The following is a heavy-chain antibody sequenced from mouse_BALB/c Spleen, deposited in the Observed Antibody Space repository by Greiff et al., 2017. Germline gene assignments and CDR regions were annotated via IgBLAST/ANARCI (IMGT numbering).Heavy chain of an antibody. V-gene: IGHV1-54*01. Sequence: QVQLQQSGAELVRPGTSVKVSCKASGYAFTNYLIEWVKQRPGQGLEWIGVINPGSGGTNYNEKFKGKATLTADKSSSTAYMQLSSLTSDDSAVYFCARERNRYDDLDAMDYWGQGTSVTVSS. CDR1: GYAFTNYL. D-gene: IGHD2-14*01. CDR3: ARERNRYDDLDAMDY. CDR2: INPGSGGT. J-gene: IGHJ4*01.